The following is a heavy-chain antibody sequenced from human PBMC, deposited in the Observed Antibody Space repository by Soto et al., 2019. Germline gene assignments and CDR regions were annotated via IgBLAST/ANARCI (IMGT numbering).Heavy chain of an antibody. J-gene: IGHJ6*03. V-gene: IGHV1-18*01. CDR1: GYTFTSYG. CDR2: ISAYNGNT. CDR3: ARIVVPAAMRFDYYYYYMDV. Sequence: ASVKVSCKASGYTFTSYGISWVRQAPGQGLEWMGWISAYNGNTNYAQKLQGRVTMTTDTSTSTAYMELWSLRSDDTAVYYCARIVVPAAMRFDYYYYYMDVWGKGTTVTVSS. D-gene: IGHD2-2*01.